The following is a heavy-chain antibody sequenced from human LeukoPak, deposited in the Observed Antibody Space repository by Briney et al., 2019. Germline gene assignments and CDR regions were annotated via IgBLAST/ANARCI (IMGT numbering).Heavy chain of an antibody. D-gene: IGHD6-13*01. CDR1: GGSISSSSYY. Sequence: PSGTLSLTCTVSGGSISSSSYYWGWIRQPPGKGLEWIGSIYYSGSTYYNPSLKSRVTISVDTSKNQFSLKLSSVTAADTAVYYCARERHGASGSSFFSDAFDIWGQGTMVTVSS. J-gene: IGHJ3*02. CDR2: IYYSGST. CDR3: ARERHGASGSSFFSDAFDI. V-gene: IGHV4-39*07.